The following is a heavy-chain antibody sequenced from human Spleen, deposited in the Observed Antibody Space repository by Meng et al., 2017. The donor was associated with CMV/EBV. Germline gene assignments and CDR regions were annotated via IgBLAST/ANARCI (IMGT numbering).Heavy chain of an antibody. CDR1: GFTFSSYE. D-gene: IGHD3-3*01. V-gene: IGHV3-48*03. Sequence: GESLKISCAASGFTFSSYEMNWVRQASGKGLEWVSYISSSGSTIHYADSVKGRFTISRDNAKNSLYLQMNSLRAEDTAVYYCARDLIRTITIFGVAHYGMDVWGQGTTVTVSS. CDR2: ISSSGSTI. CDR3: ARDLIRTITIFGVAHYGMDV. J-gene: IGHJ6*02.